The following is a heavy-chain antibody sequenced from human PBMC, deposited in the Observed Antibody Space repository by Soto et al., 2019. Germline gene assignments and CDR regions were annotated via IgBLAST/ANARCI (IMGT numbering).Heavy chain of an antibody. V-gene: IGHV1-69*01. Sequence: QVQLVQSGAEVKKPGSSVKVSCKASGGTFSSYAISWVRQAPGQGLAWMGGIIPIFGTANYAQKFQGRVTITGDESRCTAYMERRSLRSGDTAVYYCASHYSGSYYGRGMDVWGQGTTVTVSS. CDR2: IIPIFGTA. D-gene: IGHD1-26*01. J-gene: IGHJ6*02. CDR3: ASHYSGSYYGRGMDV. CDR1: GGTFSSYA.